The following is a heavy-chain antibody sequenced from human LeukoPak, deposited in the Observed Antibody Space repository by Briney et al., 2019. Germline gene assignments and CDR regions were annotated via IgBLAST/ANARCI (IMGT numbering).Heavy chain of an antibody. Sequence: SETLSLTCTVSGGSITSFHWNWVRQPPGKGLEWIGYVYYSGSTSYNPSLQSRVTISVDTSKKQFSLRLSSVTAADTAVYYCARETGATVFDYWGQGTLVTVSS. J-gene: IGHJ4*02. CDR3: ARETGATVFDY. V-gene: IGHV4-59*01. CDR2: VYYSGST. CDR1: GGSITSFH. D-gene: IGHD1-26*01.